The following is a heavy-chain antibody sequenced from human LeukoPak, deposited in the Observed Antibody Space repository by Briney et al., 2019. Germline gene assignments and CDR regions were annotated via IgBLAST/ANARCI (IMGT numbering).Heavy chain of an antibody. J-gene: IGHJ4*02. Sequence: GGSLRLSCAASGFTISHYAMHWVRQAPGKGLEWVSSIDVSGDFTYYANSVKGRFSVSRDSSKNTLYLQLYSLRAEDTALYYCAKGGYSGYDGILDSWGQGTLVTVSS. D-gene: IGHD5-12*01. CDR3: AKGGYSGYDGILDS. CDR2: IDVSGDFT. CDR1: GFTISHYA. V-gene: IGHV3-23*01.